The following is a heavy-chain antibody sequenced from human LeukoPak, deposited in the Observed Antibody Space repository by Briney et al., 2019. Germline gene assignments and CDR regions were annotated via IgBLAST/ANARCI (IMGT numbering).Heavy chain of an antibody. D-gene: IGHD3-22*01. Sequence: GGSLRLSCAASGFTFSSYSMNWVRQAPGKGLEWVSYISSSSSTIYYADSVKGRFTISRDNAKNSLYLQMNSLRAEDTAVYYCARDDSSGYYYQYYFDYWGQGTLVTVSS. V-gene: IGHV3-48*01. CDR1: GFTFSSYS. CDR3: ARDDSSGYYYQYYFDY. CDR2: ISSSSSTI. J-gene: IGHJ4*02.